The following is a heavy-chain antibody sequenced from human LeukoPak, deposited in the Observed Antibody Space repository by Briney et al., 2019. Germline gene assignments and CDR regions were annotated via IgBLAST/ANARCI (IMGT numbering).Heavy chain of an antibody. Sequence: SETLSLTCTVSGGSISSYYWSWIRQPPGKGLEWIGYIYYSGSTNYNPSLKSRVTISVDTSKNQFSLKLSSVTAADTAVYYCARQIPQYYDILSHYAFDIWGQGTMVTVSS. CDR1: GGSISSYY. CDR2: IYYSGST. D-gene: IGHD3-9*01. CDR3: ARQIPQYYDILSHYAFDI. V-gene: IGHV4-59*08. J-gene: IGHJ3*02.